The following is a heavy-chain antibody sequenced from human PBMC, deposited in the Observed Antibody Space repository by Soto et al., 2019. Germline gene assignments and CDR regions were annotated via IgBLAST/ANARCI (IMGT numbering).Heavy chain of an antibody. CDR3: ARSYYDSTGFAVDP. Sequence: QMQLQASGPGLVKPSETLSLTCNVSGASVSHGYWSWIRQPPGKGLEWVGFMFFGGGFNYNPPLPSRATISVETSKNQFSMKLTSVTASDTAVYYCARSYYDSTGFAVDPWGQGTLVTVSS. CDR2: MFFGGGF. J-gene: IGHJ5*02. CDR1: GASVSHGY. D-gene: IGHD3-22*01. V-gene: IGHV4-59*02.